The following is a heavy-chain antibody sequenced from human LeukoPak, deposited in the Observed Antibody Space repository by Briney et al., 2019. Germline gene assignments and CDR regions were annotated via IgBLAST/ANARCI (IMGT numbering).Heavy chain of an antibody. Sequence: GGSLRLSCAASGFTFGSYEMNWVRQAPGRGLEWVSFITSSGSDTYYADSVRGRFATSRDNAKDSLYLQMNSLRDEDTAVYYCVTGTYRTSYYFYMDVWGKGTTVIVSS. V-gene: IGHV3-48*03. CDR3: VTGTYRTSYYFYMDV. CDR1: GFTFGSYE. D-gene: IGHD1-26*01. CDR2: ITSSGSDT. J-gene: IGHJ6*03.